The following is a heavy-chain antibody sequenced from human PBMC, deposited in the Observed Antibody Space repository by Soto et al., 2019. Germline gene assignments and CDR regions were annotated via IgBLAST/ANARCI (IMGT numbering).Heavy chain of an antibody. V-gene: IGHV1-69*01. J-gene: IGHJ3*01. Sequence: QVQLVQSGPEVKKPGSSVKVSCKASADSFSNYAITWVRQAPGQGLEWMGGIIPMFGTTNYAQKFQARVAITAHESRSTVYLDFNPLTSEDTAVYFCARWSSTTTDDAFDVWGQGTMVKVSS. CDR3: ARWSSTTTDDAFDV. D-gene: IGHD6-13*01. CDR2: IIPMFGTT. CDR1: ADSFSNYA.